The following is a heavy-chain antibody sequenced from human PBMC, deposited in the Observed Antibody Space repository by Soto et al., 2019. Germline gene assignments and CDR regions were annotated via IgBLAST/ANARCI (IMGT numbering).Heavy chain of an antibody. D-gene: IGHD4-17*01. Sequence: SETLSLTCAVSGGSIISGGYSCIWIRQPPGKGLEWIGYIYHSGSTYYNPSLKSRVTISVDRSKNQFSLKLSSVTAADTAVYYCARGRDYGPYFDYWGQGTLVTVSS. J-gene: IGHJ4*02. V-gene: IGHV4-30-2*01. CDR1: GGSIISGGYS. CDR2: IYHSGST. CDR3: ARGRDYGPYFDY.